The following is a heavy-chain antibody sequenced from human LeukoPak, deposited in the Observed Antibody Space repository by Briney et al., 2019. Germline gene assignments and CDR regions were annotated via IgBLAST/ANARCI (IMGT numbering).Heavy chain of an antibody. D-gene: IGHD2-8*01. CDR2: IYSGGST. CDR1: GFTVSSNY. V-gene: IGHV3-53*01. J-gene: IGHJ4*02. CDR3: ARNGIVPKGGPYYFDY. Sequence: GGSLRLSCAASGFTVSSNYMSWVRQAPGKGLEWVSVIYSGGSTYYADSVKGRFTISRDNSKNTLCLQMNSLRAEDTAVYYCARNGIVPKGGPYYFDYWGQGTLVTVSS.